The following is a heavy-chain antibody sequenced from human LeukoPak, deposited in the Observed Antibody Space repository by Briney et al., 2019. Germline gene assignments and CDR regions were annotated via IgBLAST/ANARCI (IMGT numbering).Heavy chain of an antibody. D-gene: IGHD1-26*01. CDR1: GYTFTSYG. J-gene: IGHJ6*02. Sequence: GASVKVSCKASGYTFTSYGISWVRQAPGQGLEWMGWISAYNGNTNYAQKLQGRVTMTTDTSTSTAYMELRSLRSDDTAVYYCARGSYSGSYYDINYYGMDVWGQGTTVTVSS. CDR3: ARGSYSGSYYDINYYGMDV. CDR2: ISAYNGNT. V-gene: IGHV1-18*01.